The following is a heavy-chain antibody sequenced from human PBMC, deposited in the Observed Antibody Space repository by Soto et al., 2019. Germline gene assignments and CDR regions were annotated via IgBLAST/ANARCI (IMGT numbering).Heavy chain of an antibody. CDR1: GFTFSSYG. D-gene: IGHD3-10*01. J-gene: IGHJ6*02. V-gene: IGHV3-33*01. Sequence: PGGSLRLSCAASGFTFSSYGMHWVRQAPGKGLEWLAVIWYDGSNKYYADSVKGRFTISRDNSKNTLYLQMNSLRAEDTAVYYCAREKQPKYYYGSECMDVWGQGTTVTVSS. CDR2: IWYDGSNK. CDR3: AREKQPKYYYGSECMDV.